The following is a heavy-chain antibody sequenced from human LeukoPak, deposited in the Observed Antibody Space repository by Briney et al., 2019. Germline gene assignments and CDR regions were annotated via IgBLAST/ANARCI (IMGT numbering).Heavy chain of an antibody. J-gene: IGHJ4*02. V-gene: IGHV4-59*05. CDR1: GGSISSYY. Sequence: PSETLSLTCTVSGGSISSYYWSWIRQPPGKGLEWIGSIYYSGSTYYNPSLKSRVTISVDTSKNQFSLKLSSVTAADTAVYYCARVGYSGSYLFDYWGQGTLVTVSS. CDR2: IYYSGST. CDR3: ARVGYSGSYLFDY. D-gene: IGHD1-26*01.